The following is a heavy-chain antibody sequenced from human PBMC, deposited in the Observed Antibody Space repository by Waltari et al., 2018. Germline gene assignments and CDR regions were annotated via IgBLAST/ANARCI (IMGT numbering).Heavy chain of an antibody. CDR1: GFIFSHYW. J-gene: IGHJ5*02. Sequence: EVQLVESGGGLVQPGGSLRLSCAASGFIFSHYWTGGVCQAPGKGLEWVAYIKNDGSEEDYVDSVKGRFTISRDNAKNSLYLEMNSLRAEDTAVYYCVRVWSTSTWFGRLDRLDPWGQGTLVTVHS. D-gene: IGHD3-10*01. CDR3: VRVWSTSTWFGRLDRLDP. CDR2: IKNDGSEE. V-gene: IGHV3-7*01.